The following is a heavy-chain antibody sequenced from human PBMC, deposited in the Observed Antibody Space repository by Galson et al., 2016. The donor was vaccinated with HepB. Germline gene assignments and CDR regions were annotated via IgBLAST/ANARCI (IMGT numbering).Heavy chain of an antibody. Sequence: LSLTCTVSGGSISSYYWSWIRQPAGKGLEWIGHMYTRGRTNYNPSLKSRVTMSVDTSKNQFSLKLRSVTAADTAVYYCAREWDTSATTYYYFYLDVWGKGTTVTVSS. V-gene: IGHV4-4*07. D-gene: IGHD5-12*01. CDR2: MYTRGRT. CDR1: GGSISSYY. CDR3: AREWDTSATTYYYFYLDV. J-gene: IGHJ6*03.